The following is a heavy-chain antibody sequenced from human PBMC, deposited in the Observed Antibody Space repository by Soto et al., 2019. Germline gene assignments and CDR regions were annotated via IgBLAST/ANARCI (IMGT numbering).Heavy chain of an antibody. Sequence: SETLSLTCTVSGGSISSGDYYWSWIRQPPGKGLEWIGYIYYSGSTYYNPSLKSRVTISVDTSKNQFSLKLSSVTAADTAVYYCARVYWSAAAGMHGIDYWGQGTLVTVSS. V-gene: IGHV4-30-4*01. CDR1: GGSISSGDYY. CDR2: IYYSGST. D-gene: IGHD6-13*01. J-gene: IGHJ4*02. CDR3: ARVYWSAAAGMHGIDY.